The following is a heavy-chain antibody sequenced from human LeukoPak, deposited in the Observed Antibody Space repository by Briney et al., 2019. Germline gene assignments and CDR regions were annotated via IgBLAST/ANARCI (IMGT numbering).Heavy chain of an antibody. D-gene: IGHD3-10*01. V-gene: IGHV3-23*01. Sequence: PGGSLGLSCAASGFTLSTYGMSWVRQAPGKGLEWVSAISGSGGSTYYADSVKGRFTISRDNSKNTLYLQMNSLRAEDTAVYYCAKDPMVRGLTYDSWGQGTLVTVSS. CDR2: ISGSGGST. J-gene: IGHJ4*02. CDR3: AKDPMVRGLTYDS. CDR1: GFTLSTYG.